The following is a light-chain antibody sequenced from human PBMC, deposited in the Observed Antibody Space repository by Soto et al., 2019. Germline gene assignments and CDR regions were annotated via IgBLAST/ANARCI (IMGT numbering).Light chain of an antibody. CDR1: SSDVGGYNY. V-gene: IGLV2-11*01. Sequence: QSALTQPRSVSGSPRQSVTISCTGTSSDVGGYNYVSWYQQHPGKAPKLMIYDVSTRPSGVPDLFSGSKSGNTASLTISGLKAEDEADYYCCSYAGSYSYVFGTGTKLTVL. J-gene: IGLJ1*01. CDR3: CSYAGSYSYV. CDR2: DVS.